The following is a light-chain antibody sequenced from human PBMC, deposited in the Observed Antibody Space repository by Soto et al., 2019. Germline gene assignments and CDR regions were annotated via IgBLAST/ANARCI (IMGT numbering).Light chain of an antibody. Sequence: DIPMTQSPSSLSASVGDRVTITCRASQAISNYLAWYQQRPGEVPKLLIYAASTLHSGVPSRFSGSGSGTDFTLTISSLQPEDAATYFCQKCNSPPPFTFGPGTKVDLK. V-gene: IGKV1-27*01. CDR3: QKCNSPPPFT. CDR2: AAS. J-gene: IGKJ3*01. CDR1: QAISNY.